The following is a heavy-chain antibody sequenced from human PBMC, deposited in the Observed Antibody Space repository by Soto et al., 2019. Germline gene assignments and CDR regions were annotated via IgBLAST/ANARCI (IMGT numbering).Heavy chain of an antibody. CDR1: GASISSGDYF. D-gene: IGHD5-12*01. CDR3: AREKGYISGPKNFDY. J-gene: IGHJ4*02. CDR2: IYDSGSS. Sequence: SETLSLTCTVSGASISSGDYFWSWIRQSPGKGLQWIGYIYDSGSSYYNPSLKGRVTMSVDTSKNQFSLKLSSVAAADTAVYYCAREKGYISGPKNFDYWGQGTLVTVSS. V-gene: IGHV4-30-4*01.